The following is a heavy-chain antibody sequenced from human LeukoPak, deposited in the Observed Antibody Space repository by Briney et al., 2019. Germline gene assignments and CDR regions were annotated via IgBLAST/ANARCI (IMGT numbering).Heavy chain of an antibody. CDR3: ARGGLLWFVSWFDP. CDR1: GGSISSYY. V-gene: IGHV4-59*01. Sequence: KSSETLSLTCTVSGGSISSYYWSWIRQPPGKGLEWIGYIYHSETTSYNPSLKSRVTISVDTSKNQFSLKLRSVTAAATAVYYCARGGLLWFVSWFDPWGEGILVTVSS. CDR2: IYHSETT. J-gene: IGHJ5*02. D-gene: IGHD3-10*01.